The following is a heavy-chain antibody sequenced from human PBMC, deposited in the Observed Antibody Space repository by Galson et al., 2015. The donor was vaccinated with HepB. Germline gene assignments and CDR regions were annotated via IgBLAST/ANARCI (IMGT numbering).Heavy chain of an antibody. Sequence: SVKVSCKASGGTFSSYTISWVRQAPGQGLEWMGRIIPILGIANYAQKFQGRVTITADKSTSTAYMELSSLRSEDTAVYYCAGTPMSYFYAFDIWGQGTMVTVSS. J-gene: IGHJ3*02. CDR2: IIPILGIA. D-gene: IGHD1-26*01. V-gene: IGHV1-69*02. CDR3: AGTPMSYFYAFDI. CDR1: GGTFSSYT.